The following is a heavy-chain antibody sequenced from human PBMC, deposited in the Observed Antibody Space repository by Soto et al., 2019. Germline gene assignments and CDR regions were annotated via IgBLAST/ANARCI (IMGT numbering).Heavy chain of an antibody. CDR1: GFTFSSYS. CDR2: ISSSSSTI. CDR3: ARKIAVAGRNWFDP. D-gene: IGHD6-19*01. Sequence: EVQLVESGGGLVQPGGSLRLSCAASGFTFSSYSMNWVRQAPGKGLEWVSYISSSSSTIYYADSVKGRFTITRDNAKNSLDLQMNSLRDEDTAVYYCARKIAVAGRNWFDPWGQGTLVTVSA. V-gene: IGHV3-48*02. J-gene: IGHJ5*02.